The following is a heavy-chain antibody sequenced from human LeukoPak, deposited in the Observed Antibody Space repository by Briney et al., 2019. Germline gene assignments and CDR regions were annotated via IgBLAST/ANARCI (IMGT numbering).Heavy chain of an antibody. CDR2: IYNTGSA. Sequence: SETLSLTCAVSGGSISSGTYYWNWIRQHPGQGLEWIGHIYNTGSAYYNPSLMSRVSISIDTSENQFSLKLSSVTAADTAVYYCASTHCASPSCYSYYYSGLDVWGQGTTVIVSS. D-gene: IGHD2-2*01. CDR1: GGSISSGTYY. V-gene: IGHV4-31*11. CDR3: ASTHCASPSCYSYYYSGLDV. J-gene: IGHJ6*02.